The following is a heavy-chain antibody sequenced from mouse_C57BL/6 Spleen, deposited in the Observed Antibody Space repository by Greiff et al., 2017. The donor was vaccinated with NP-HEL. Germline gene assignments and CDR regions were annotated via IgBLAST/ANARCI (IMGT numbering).Heavy chain of an antibody. CDR1: GFTFSSYA. CDR2: ISSGGDYI. CDR3: TRQSGGTGYFDV. V-gene: IGHV5-9-1*02. J-gene: IGHJ1*03. D-gene: IGHD1-3*01. Sequence: EVQVVESGEGLVKPGGSLKLSCAASGFTFSSYAMSWVRQTPEKRLEWVAYISSGGDYIYYADTVKGRFTISRDNARNTLYLQMSSLKSEDTAMYYCTRQSGGTGYFDVWGTGTTVTVSS.